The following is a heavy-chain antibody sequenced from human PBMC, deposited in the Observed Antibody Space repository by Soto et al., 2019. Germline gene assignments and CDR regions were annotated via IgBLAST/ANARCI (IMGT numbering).Heavy chain of an antibody. D-gene: IGHD6-13*01. CDR3: ASSSMSQQLDY. J-gene: IGHJ4*02. Sequence: GGSLRLSCAASGFTFSSYGMHWVRQAPGKGLEWVAVIWYDGSNKYYADSVKGRFTISRDNSKNTLYLQMNSLRAEDTAVYYCASSSMSQQLDYWGQGTLVTVSS. CDR1: GFTFSSYG. CDR2: IWYDGSNK. V-gene: IGHV3-33*01.